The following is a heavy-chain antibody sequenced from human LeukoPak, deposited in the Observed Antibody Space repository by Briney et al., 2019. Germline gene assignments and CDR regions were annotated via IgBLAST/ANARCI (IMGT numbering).Heavy chain of an antibody. J-gene: IGHJ4*02. CDR1: GFTSSTYC. Sequence: GGSLRLSCAASGFTSSTYCMHWVRQAPGKGPMWVSRICPDGTVTNYADSVKARFIISRDNASNTVYLQMNSLRVEDTAVYYCVRDFRSADYWGQGTLVTVSS. V-gene: IGHV3-74*01. CDR3: VRDFRSADY. CDR2: ICPDGTVT.